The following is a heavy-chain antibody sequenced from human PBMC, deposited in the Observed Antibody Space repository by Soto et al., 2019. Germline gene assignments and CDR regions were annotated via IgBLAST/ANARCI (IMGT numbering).Heavy chain of an antibody. CDR3: ARHGGFWTTTRCHEYLQY. J-gene: IGHJ1*01. Sequence: PSETLSLTCSVSGGSINRSPYYWDWIRQSPGKGLEWIGSIYETGRTNHNPLLKSRVTMTVDTSRNQFSLKLSSVIAADTAVYYCARHGGFWTTTRCHEYLQYWGQGALVTVSS. D-gene: IGHD2-2*01. CDR1: GGSINRSPYY. V-gene: IGHV4-39*01. CDR2: IYETGRT.